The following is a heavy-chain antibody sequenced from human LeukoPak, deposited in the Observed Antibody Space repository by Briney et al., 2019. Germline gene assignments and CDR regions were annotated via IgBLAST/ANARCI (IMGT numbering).Heavy chain of an antibody. CDR1: GFTFGHYT. CDR3: ARASLHNWVSRWSDL. V-gene: IGHV3-21*01. CDR2: ISFSSSAI. D-gene: IGHD4-23*01. J-gene: IGHJ5*02. Sequence: HGGSLRLSCAASGFTFGHYTMNWVRQAPGKGLDWVASISFSSSAIYYADSVKGRFTISRDNAKNSVYLQMNSLRAEDTAVYYCARASLHNWVSRWSDLWGQGTQVIVSS.